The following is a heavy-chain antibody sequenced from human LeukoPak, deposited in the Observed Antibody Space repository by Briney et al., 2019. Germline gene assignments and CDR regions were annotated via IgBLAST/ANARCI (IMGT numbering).Heavy chain of an antibody. V-gene: IGHV3-33*01. CDR2: IWTNGATK. Sequence: GGSLRLSCATSGFTLRSHVMHWVRQPPGKELEWVSVIWTNGATKNNADSVKGRFPISRDISRNTLYLQMNSLRVEDTAMYYCVRESLGDVAISGLDYWGQGTLVTVSS. J-gene: IGHJ4*02. D-gene: IGHD3-16*01. CDR3: VRESLGDVAISGLDY. CDR1: GFTLRSHV.